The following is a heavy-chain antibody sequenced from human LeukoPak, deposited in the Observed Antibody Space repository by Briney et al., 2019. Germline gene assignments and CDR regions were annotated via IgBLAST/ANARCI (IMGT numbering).Heavy chain of an antibody. Sequence: GASVKVSCKASGYTFTSYGISWVRPAPGQGLEWMGWISAYNGNTNYAQKLQGRVTMTTDTSTSTAYMELRSLRSDDTAVYYCARDIVVVPAAKPGLGPSYYYGMDVWGQGTTVTVSS. J-gene: IGHJ6*02. CDR2: ISAYNGNT. CDR1: GYTFTSYG. V-gene: IGHV1-18*01. CDR3: ARDIVVVPAAKPGLGPSYYYGMDV. D-gene: IGHD2-2*01.